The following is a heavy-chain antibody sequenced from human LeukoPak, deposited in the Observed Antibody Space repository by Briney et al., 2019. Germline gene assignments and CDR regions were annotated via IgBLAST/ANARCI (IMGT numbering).Heavy chain of an antibody. J-gene: IGHJ6*04. CDR3: AAEDSSTSSMDV. CDR2: INHSGST. V-gene: IGHV4-39*07. CDR1: GDSMTSSRSSAYY. Sequence: SETLSLTCTVSGDSMTSSRSSAYYWGWIRQPPGKGLEWIGEINHSGSTNYNPSLKSRVTISVDTSKNQFSLKLSSVTAADTAVYYCAAEDSSTSSMDVWGKGTTVTVSS. D-gene: IGHD2-2*01.